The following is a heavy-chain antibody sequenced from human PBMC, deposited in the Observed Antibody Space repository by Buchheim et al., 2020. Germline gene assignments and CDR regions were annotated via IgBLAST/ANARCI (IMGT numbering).Heavy chain of an antibody. J-gene: IGHJ6*02. Sequence: EVQLVESGGGLVLPGGSLRLSCAVAGFTFSSFEMNWVRQAPGKGLEWVSYISSSGSTKYYAASVKGRFTISSDNAANSMYLQMNSLRVEDTAAYYCASLKGRTGTGYGMDVWGQGTT. CDR3: ASLKGRTGTGYGMDV. CDR1: GFTFSSFE. V-gene: IGHV3-48*03. D-gene: IGHD1-1*01. CDR2: ISSSGSTK.